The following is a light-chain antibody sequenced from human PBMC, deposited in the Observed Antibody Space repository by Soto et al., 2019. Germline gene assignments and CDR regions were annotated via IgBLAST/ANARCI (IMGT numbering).Light chain of an antibody. CDR1: QSVSSD. Sequence: EIVMTQSPATLSVSPGERATLSCRASQSVSSDLAWYQQKTGQAPRLLVYGASTRAIGIPARFSGSGSGTEFTLTISSLQSEDFAVYYCQQYNKWPPKTFGQGTKVEIK. V-gene: IGKV3-15*01. J-gene: IGKJ1*01. CDR3: QQYNKWPPKT. CDR2: GAS.